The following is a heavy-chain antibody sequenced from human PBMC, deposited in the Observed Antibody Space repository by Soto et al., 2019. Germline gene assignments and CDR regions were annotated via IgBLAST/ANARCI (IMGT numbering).Heavy chain of an antibody. CDR2: ISAYNGNT. D-gene: IGHD1-26*01. CDR3: ARDTGSYALDY. V-gene: IGHV1-18*01. CDR1: GYTFTSYG. Sequence: QVQLVQSGAEVKKPGASVKVSCKASGYTFTSYGMGWVRHAPGQGLEWMGGISAYNGNTNYAQKLQGRITMTTDTSTSTAYMDLRSLRSDDSAVYYCARDTGSYALDYWGQGALVTVSS. J-gene: IGHJ4*02.